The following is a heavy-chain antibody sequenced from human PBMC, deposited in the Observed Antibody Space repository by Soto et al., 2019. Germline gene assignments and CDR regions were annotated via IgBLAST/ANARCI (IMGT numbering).Heavy chain of an antibody. V-gene: IGHV1-18*01. Sequence: QVQLVQSGAEVKKPGASVRVSCKTSGYTFINYGITWVRQAPGQGLEWMGWLSAYNGDTSSSEKLQDRFTMTTDTSTNTVYMDLRSLTSDDTGVYYCARWSAIVGGAEALDVWGQGTMVIVSS. J-gene: IGHJ3*01. D-gene: IGHD1-26*01. CDR1: GYTFINYG. CDR3: ARWSAIVGGAEALDV. CDR2: LSAYNGDT.